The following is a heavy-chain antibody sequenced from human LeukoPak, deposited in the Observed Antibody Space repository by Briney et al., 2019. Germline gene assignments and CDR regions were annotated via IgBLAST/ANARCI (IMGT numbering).Heavy chain of an antibody. V-gene: IGHV3-30*02. Sequence: GGSLRLSCAASAFTFSTYGMHWVRQAPDKGLEWVAFIRYDGTRKSYADSVKGRFTISRDNSKNTLYLQMNSLRAEDAAVYYRAKDLRLYYDSSGYYYWGQGTLVTVSS. J-gene: IGHJ4*02. CDR1: AFTFSTYG. CDR3: AKDLRLYYDSSGYYY. CDR2: IRYDGTRK. D-gene: IGHD3-22*01.